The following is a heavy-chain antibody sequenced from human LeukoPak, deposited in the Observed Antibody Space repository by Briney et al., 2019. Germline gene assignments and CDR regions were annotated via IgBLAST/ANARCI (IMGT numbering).Heavy chain of an antibody. CDR1: GFTFRSYW. Sequence: GGSLRLSCAASGFTFRSYWMRWVRQAPGKGVEWVANMKLDGSEEYYVDSVKGRFTISSDNAKNSLYLQMNSLRVDDTAVYYCARWARYCSSGSCYSWFDPWGQGTLVTASS. J-gene: IGHJ5*02. CDR2: MKLDGSEE. V-gene: IGHV3-7*01. CDR3: ARWARYCSSGSCYSWFDP. D-gene: IGHD2-15*01.